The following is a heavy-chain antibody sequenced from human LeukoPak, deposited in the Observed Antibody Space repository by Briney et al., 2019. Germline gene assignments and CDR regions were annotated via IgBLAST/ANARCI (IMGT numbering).Heavy chain of an antibody. V-gene: IGHV4-39*07. CDR1: GGSISSSSYY. CDR2: IYYSGST. CDR3: ARERTTQCYFDY. D-gene: IGHD4-11*01. J-gene: IGHJ4*02. Sequence: SETLSLTCTVSGGSISSSSYYWGWIRQPPGKGLEWIGTIYYSGSTYYHPSLKSRVTISVDTSKNQFSLKLSSVTAADTAVYYCARERTTQCYFDYWGQGTLVTVSS.